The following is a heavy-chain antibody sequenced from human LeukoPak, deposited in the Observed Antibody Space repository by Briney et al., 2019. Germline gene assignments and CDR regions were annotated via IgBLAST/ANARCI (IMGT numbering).Heavy chain of an antibody. Sequence: SETLYLTCTVSGGSISSSSYYWGWIRQPPGKGLEWIGSIYYSGSTYYNPSLKSRVTISVDTSKNHFSLKLNSVTAADTAVYYCARHRAGYHLDWWGQGTLVTVSS. CDR1: GGSISSSSYY. CDR2: IYYSGST. J-gene: IGHJ4*02. V-gene: IGHV4-39*01. CDR3: ARHRAGYHLDW. D-gene: IGHD3-9*01.